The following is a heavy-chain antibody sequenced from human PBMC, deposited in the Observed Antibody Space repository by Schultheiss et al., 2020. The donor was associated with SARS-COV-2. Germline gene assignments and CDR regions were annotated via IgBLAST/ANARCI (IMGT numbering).Heavy chain of an antibody. CDR1: GGTFSSYA. Sequence: ASVKVSCKASGGTFSSYAISWVRQAPGQGLEWMGWINPNSGGTNYAQKFQGRVTMTRDTSISTAYMELSRLRSDDTAVYYCARSSGWLDWFDPWGQGTLVTVSS. CDR3: ARSSGWLDWFDP. V-gene: IGHV1-2*02. CDR2: INPNSGGT. D-gene: IGHD6-19*01. J-gene: IGHJ5*02.